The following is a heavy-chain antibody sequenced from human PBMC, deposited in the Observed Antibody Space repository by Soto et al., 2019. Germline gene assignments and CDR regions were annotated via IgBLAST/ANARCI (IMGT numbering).Heavy chain of an antibody. D-gene: IGHD3-3*01. Sequence: QLQLQESGSGLVKPSQTLSLTCAVSGVSISSDGYSWSWIRQPPGKGLEWIGFIYQSGSTYYNPSLKSRGTIPVDRSKNQFSLHLTSVTAADTAVHYYARAYNDLWTSYHYGMDVWGQGTTVTVSS. J-gene: IGHJ6*02. CDR2: IYQSGST. CDR3: ARAYNDLWTSYHYGMDV. V-gene: IGHV4-30-2*01. CDR1: GVSISSDGYS.